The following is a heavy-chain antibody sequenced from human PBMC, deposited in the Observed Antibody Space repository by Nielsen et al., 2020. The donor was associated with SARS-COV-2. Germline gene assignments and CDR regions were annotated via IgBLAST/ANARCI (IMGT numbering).Heavy chain of an antibody. CDR3: AKEPLFTSGWYFDY. CDR1: GFTFDDYA. V-gene: IGHV3-9*01. J-gene: IGHJ4*02. Sequence: GGSLRLSCAASGFTFDDYAMHWVRQAPGKGLEWVSGISWNSGSIGYADSVKGRFTISRDNAKNSLYLQMNSLRAEDTALYYCAKEPLFTSGWYFDYWGQGTLVTVSS. CDR2: ISWNSGSI. D-gene: IGHD6-19*01.